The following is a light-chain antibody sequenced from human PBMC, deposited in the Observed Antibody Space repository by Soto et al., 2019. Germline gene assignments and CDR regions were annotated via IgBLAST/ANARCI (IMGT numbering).Light chain of an antibody. CDR2: EVS. Sequence: LTQPASVTGPPRQSITIFCPPSNSDARSYNPVSWDQQHPGKAPKLMIYEVSKRPSGASNSCTGSTSGNTESLTISGLQAEDEAAYYYCSYSGSSKPYVFGTGTKVTV. CDR3: CSYSGSSKPYV. V-gene: IGLV2-23*02. CDR1: NSDARSYNP. J-gene: IGLJ1*01.